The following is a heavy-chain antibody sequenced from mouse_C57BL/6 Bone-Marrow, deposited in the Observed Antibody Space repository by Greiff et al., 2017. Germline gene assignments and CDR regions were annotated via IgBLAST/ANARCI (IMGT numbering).Heavy chain of an antibody. CDR1: GYAFTNYL. V-gene: IGHV1-54*01. CDR2: INPGSGGT. D-gene: IGHD2-1*01. J-gene: IGHJ4*01. Sequence: QVQLQQSGAELVRPGTSVKVSCKASGYAFTNYLIEWVKQRPGQGLEWIGVINPGSGGTNYTEKFTGKATLTADKSSSTAYMQLSSLTSEDSAVYFCAHGNYDAMDYWGQGTSVTVSS. CDR3: AHGNYDAMDY.